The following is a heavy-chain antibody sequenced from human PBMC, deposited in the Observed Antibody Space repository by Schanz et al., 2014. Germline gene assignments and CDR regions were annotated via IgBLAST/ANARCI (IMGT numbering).Heavy chain of an antibody. V-gene: IGHV3-23*01. CDR1: GFTVSSNH. CDR3: AKQIHYDILTVTRN. CDR2: LSGSGGST. Sequence: EGQLLESGGGLIQPGGSLRLSCAVSGFTVSSNHMSWVRQAPGKGLEWVSALSGSGGSTYYADSVKGRFTISRDNSKNTLYLQMNSLRAEDTAVYYCAKQIHYDILTVTRNWGQGTTVTVSS. J-gene: IGHJ6*02. D-gene: IGHD3-9*01.